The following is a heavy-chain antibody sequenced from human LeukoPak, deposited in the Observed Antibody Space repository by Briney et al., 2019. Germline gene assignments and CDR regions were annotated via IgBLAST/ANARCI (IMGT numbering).Heavy chain of an antibody. Sequence: SETPSLTCAVSGGSISSSNWWSWVRQPPGKGLEWIGEIYHSGTTNYNPSLKSRFTISVDKSKNQFSLKLSSVTAADTAVYYCATALPFQLVHWGQGTLVTVSS. CDR2: IYHSGTT. CDR3: ATALPFQLVH. J-gene: IGHJ4*02. V-gene: IGHV4-4*02. CDR1: GGSISSSNW. D-gene: IGHD6-13*01.